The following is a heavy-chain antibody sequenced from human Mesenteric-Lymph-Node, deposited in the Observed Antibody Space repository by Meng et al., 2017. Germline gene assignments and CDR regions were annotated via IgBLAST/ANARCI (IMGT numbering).Heavy chain of an antibody. CDR2: IYYSEST. V-gene: IGHV4-31*03. D-gene: IGHD3-22*01. Sequence: QVQLQESGPGLVKPSQTLSLTCTVSGGSVSSCGHSWSWIRQYPGKGLEWIAYIYYSESTYYNQSLESRVIVSVDTSKNQFSLKLSAVTAADTAVYYCARVDSSGYVLDYWGQGTLVTVSS. CDR3: ARVDSSGYVLDY. J-gene: IGHJ4*01. CDR1: GGSVSSCGHS.